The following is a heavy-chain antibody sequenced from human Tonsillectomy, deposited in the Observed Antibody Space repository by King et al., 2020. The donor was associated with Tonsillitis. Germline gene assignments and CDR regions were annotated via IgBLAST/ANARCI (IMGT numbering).Heavy chain of an antibody. CDR1: GFSLDTNGMC. Sequence: VTLKESGPALVKPTQTLTLTCSFSGFSLDTNGMCVSWIRQPPGKALEWLARIDWDGTRYYKTALKTRLTISKDTSKNQVVLTMTNVDPVDTATYFCAREVDFGDYVFPDYWGQGTLVTVSS. J-gene: IGHJ4*02. D-gene: IGHD4-17*01. CDR3: AREVDFGDYVFPDY. CDR2: IDWDGTR. V-gene: IGHV2-70*11.